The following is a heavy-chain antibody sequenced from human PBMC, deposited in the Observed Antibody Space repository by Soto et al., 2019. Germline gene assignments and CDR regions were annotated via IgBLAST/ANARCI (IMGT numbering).Heavy chain of an antibody. Sequence: SVKVSCKASGGTFSSYAISWVRQAPGQGLEWMGGIIPIFGTANYAQKFQGRVTITADESTSTAYMELSSLRSEDTAVYYCASYGDYALYYYYGMDVWGQGTTVTVSS. CDR2: IIPIFGTA. V-gene: IGHV1-69*13. J-gene: IGHJ6*02. D-gene: IGHD4-17*01. CDR3: ASYGDYALYYYYGMDV. CDR1: GGTFSSYA.